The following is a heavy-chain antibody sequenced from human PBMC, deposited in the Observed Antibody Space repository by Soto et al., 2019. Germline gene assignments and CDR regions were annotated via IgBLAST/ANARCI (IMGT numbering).Heavy chain of an antibody. CDR2: IFPSDSDT. J-gene: IGHJ5*02. Sequence: GESLKISCRTSGYRFTSYWIARVRQMPGKGLEWMGIIFPSDSDTRYSPSFQGQVTISADRSTSTVFLQWASLKASDTAAYFCARKDKSGYFNWFDPWGQGTLVTVSS. CDR1: GYRFTSYW. CDR3: ARKDKSGYFNWFDP. D-gene: IGHD3-22*01. V-gene: IGHV5-51*01.